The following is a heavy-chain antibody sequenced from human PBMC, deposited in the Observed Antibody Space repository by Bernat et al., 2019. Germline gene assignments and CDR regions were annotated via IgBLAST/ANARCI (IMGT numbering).Heavy chain of an antibody. CDR3: ASGGYDVWRGYVYSYYYMDV. CDR2: IKQDGSEK. Sequence: EVQLVESGGGLVQPGGSLRLSCAASGFTFSSYWMSWVRQAPGKGLEWVANIKQDGSEKYYVDSVKGRFTISRDNAKNSMYLQMNILIAEDTAVYYCASGGYDVWRGYVYSYYYMDVWGKGTTVTVYS. D-gene: IGHD3-3*01. V-gene: IGHV3-7*01. J-gene: IGHJ6*03. CDR1: GFTFSSYW.